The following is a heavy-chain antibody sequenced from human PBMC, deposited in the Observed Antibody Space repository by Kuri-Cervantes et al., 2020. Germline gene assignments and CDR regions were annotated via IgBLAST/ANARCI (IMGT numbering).Heavy chain of an antibody. D-gene: IGHD3-16*02. V-gene: IGHV1-69*13. CDR3: ARSPMITFGGVIVTSSRADAFDI. CDR2: IIPIFGTA. Sequence: SVKVSCKTSGGTFSSYAISWVRQAPGQGLEWMGGIIPIFGTANYAQKFQGRVTITADESTSTAYMELSSLRSDDTAVYYCARSPMITFGGVIVTSSRADAFDIWGQGTMVTVSS. CDR1: GGTFSSYA. J-gene: IGHJ3*02.